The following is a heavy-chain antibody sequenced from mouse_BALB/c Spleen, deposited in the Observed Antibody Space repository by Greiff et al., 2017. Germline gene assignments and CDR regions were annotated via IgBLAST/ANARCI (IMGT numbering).Heavy chain of an antibody. CDR3: ARLKDYAMDY. J-gene: IGHJ4*01. CDR1: GFTFSSYA. Sequence: DVKLVESGGGLVKPGGSLKLSCAASGFTFSSYAMSWVRQTPEKRLEWVASISSGGSTYYPDSVKGRFTISRDNARNILYLQMSSLRSEDTAMYYCARLKDYAMDYWGQGTSVTVSS. CDR2: ISSGGST. V-gene: IGHV5-6-5*01.